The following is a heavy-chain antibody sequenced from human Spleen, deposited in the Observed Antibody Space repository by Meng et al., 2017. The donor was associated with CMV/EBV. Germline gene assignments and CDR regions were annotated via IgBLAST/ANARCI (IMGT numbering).Heavy chain of an antibody. J-gene: IGHJ4*02. CDR2: IYPGDSDT. Sequence: GGSLRLSCKGSGYSFSSYWIGWVRQMPGKGLEWMGIIYPGDSDTRYSPSFQGQVTISADKSISTAYLQWSSLEASDTAIYYCAKHMSSYTASPLHFWGQGTLVTVSS. D-gene: IGHD2-2*02. V-gene: IGHV5-51*01. CDR1: GYSFSSYW. CDR3: AKHMSSYTASPLHF.